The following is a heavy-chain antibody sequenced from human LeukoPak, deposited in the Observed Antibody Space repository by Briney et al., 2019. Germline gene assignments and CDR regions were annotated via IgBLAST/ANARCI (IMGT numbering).Heavy chain of an antibody. CDR1: GYTFTGYY. J-gene: IGHJ4*02. D-gene: IGHD6-19*01. V-gene: IGHV1-2*06. Sequence: ASVKVSCKASGYTFTGYYMHWVRQAPGQGLEWIGRINPNSGGTNYAQKFQGRVTMTRDTSISTAYMELSRLRSDDTAVYYCARVSAVAGTGRYFDYWGQGTLVTVSS. CDR2: INPNSGGT. CDR3: ARVSAVAGTGRYFDY.